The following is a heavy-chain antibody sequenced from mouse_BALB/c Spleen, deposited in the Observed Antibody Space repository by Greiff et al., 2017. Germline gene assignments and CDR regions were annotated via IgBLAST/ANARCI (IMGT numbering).Heavy chain of an antibody. CDR3: ARKGGYEERDYFDY. D-gene: IGHD2-2*01. CDR1: GFSLTSYG. J-gene: IGHJ2*01. CDR2: IWSGGST. V-gene: IGHV2-2*02. Sequence: VKLVESGPGLVQPSQSLSITCTVSGFSLTSYGVHWVRQSPGKGLEWLGVIWSGGSTDYNAAFISRLSISKDNSKSQVFFKMNSLQANDTAIYYCARKGGYEERDYFDYWGQGTTLTVSS.